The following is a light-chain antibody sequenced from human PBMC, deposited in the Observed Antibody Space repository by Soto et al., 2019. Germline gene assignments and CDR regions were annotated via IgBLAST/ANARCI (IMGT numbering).Light chain of an antibody. CDR3: QQGYRTLFT. CDR1: ESVSSK. V-gene: IGKV1-39*01. Sequence: DIQMTQSPSSLSASVGDRVTITCRASESVSSKLNWYQQKPGKAPALLISAASRLHSWVPSRFSGSGSGTDFTLTISILQHEDFASYYWQQGYRTLFTFGPGTKG. CDR2: AAS. J-gene: IGKJ3*01.